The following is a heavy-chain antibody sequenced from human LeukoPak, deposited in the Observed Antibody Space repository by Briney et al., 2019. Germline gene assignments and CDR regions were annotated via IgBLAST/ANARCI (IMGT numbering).Heavy chain of an antibody. CDR2: IKSKTDGGTT. Sequence: GGSLRLSCAASGFTFSSYEMNWVRQAPGKGLEWVGRIKSKTDGGTTDYAAPVKGRFTISRDDSKNTLYLQMNSLKTEDTAVYYCTTPMEYGSGKYFTGNYYYMDVWGKGTTVTISS. D-gene: IGHD3-10*01. CDR1: GFTFSSYE. V-gene: IGHV3-15*01. CDR3: TTPMEYGSGKYFTGNYYYMDV. J-gene: IGHJ6*03.